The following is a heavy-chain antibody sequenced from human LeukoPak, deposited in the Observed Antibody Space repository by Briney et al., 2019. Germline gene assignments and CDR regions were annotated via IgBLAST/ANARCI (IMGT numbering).Heavy chain of an antibody. CDR3: ARDRGYDFWSGLDYYFDY. D-gene: IGHD3-3*01. Sequence: HPGGSLRLSCAASGFTFDDYAMHWVRQAPGKGLEWVSGISWNSGSIGYADSVKGRFTISRDNSKNTLYLQMNSLRAEDTAVYYCARDRGYDFWSGLDYYFDYWGQGTLVTVSS. CDR1: GFTFDDYA. CDR2: ISWNSGSI. V-gene: IGHV3-9*01. J-gene: IGHJ4*02.